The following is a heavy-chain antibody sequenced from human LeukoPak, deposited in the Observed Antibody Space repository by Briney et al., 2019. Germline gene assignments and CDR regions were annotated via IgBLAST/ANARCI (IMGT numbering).Heavy chain of an antibody. J-gene: IGHJ3*02. D-gene: IGHD3-22*01. CDR3: ARPVTYYVSSGYHDAFDI. Sequence: SETLSLTCTVSGGSISSSSYYWGWIPQPPGKGPEWIGSMYYSGSTYYNPSLKSRVTISVDTSKNQFSLKLSSVTAADTAVYYCARPVTYYVSSGYHDAFDIWGQGTMVTVSS. V-gene: IGHV4-39*01. CDR2: MYYSGST. CDR1: GGSISSSSYY.